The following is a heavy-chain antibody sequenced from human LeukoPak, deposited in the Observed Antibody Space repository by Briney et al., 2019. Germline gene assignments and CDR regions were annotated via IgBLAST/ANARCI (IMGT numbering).Heavy chain of an antibody. CDR3: ARVVSGSYHYYYYMDV. D-gene: IGHD3-10*01. CDR2: ISSSSSSYI. J-gene: IGHJ6*03. Sequence: PGGSLRLSCAASGLTFSSYSMNWVRQAPGKGLEWVSSISSSSSSYIYYADSVKGRFTISRDNAKNSLYLQMNSLRAEDTAVYYCARVVSGSYHYYYYMDVWGKGTTVIVSS. CDR1: GLTFSSYS. V-gene: IGHV3-21*01.